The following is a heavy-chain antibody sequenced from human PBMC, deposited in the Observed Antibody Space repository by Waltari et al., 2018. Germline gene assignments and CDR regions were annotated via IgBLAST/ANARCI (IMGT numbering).Heavy chain of an antibody. D-gene: IGHD3-10*01. CDR3: ARWITMVRGAKGYYFDY. V-gene: IGHV1-2*02. CDR1: GYTFTGYY. CDR2: INPNSGGT. J-gene: IGHJ4*02. Sequence: QVQLVQSGAEVKKPGASVKVSCKASGYTFTGYYMHWVRQAPGQGLEWMGWINPNSGGTNYAQKFQGRVTMTRDTSISTAYMELSRLRSDDTAVYYCARWITMVRGAKGYYFDYWGQGTLVTVSS.